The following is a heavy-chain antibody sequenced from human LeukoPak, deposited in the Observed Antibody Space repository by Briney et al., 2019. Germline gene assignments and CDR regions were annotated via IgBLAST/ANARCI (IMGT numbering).Heavy chain of an antibody. J-gene: IGHJ4*02. V-gene: IGHV3-74*01. CDR2: INSDGSST. Sequence: GGSLRLSCAASGFTFSSYWMHWVRQAPGKGLVWVSRINSDGSSTSYADSVKGRFTISGDNAKNTLYLQMNSLRAEDTAVYYCARALLTGPGHFDYWGQGTLVTVSS. D-gene: IGHD3-9*01. CDR1: GFTFSSYW. CDR3: ARALLTGPGHFDY.